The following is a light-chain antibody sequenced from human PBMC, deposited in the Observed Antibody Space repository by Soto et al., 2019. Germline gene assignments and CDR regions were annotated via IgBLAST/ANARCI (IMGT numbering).Light chain of an antibody. CDR3: QQYNDWPLT. Sequence: EIVMTQSPATLSVSPGERATLSCWASQSVGRNFAWYQQKPGQAPRLLIYAATIRANGIPARFSGSGSGTDFTLSISSLQSEDFAVYFCQQYNDWPLTFGGGTKVEIK. CDR2: AAT. CDR1: QSVGRN. V-gene: IGKV3-15*01. J-gene: IGKJ4*01.